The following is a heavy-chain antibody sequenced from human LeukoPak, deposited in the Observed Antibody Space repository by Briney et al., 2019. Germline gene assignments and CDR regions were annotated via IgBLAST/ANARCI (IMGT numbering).Heavy chain of an antibody. CDR2: IYNSGSA. J-gene: IGHJ4*02. Sequence: TSETLSLTCTVSGVSISNYYWSWIRQPPGKRLEWIGYIYNSGSANYNPSLKSRVTISVDTSKNQFSLKLNSVTAADTAVYYCARHGGTRITLVEVYYFDYWGQGTLVTVSS. CDR1: GVSISNYY. CDR3: ARHGGTRITLVEVYYFDY. D-gene: IGHD4-11*01. V-gene: IGHV4-59*08.